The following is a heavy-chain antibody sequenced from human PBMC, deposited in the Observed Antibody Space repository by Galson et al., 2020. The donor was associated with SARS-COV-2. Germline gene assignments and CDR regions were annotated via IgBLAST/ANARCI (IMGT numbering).Heavy chain of an antibody. V-gene: IGHV4-38-2*02. CDR2: FYHGGAT. D-gene: IGHD3-10*01. Sequence: SETLSLTCTVSGYPISSGYYWGWIRQPPGKGLEWIGSFYHGGATYHNPSLRSRVTILVDTSKNQFPLKLSSVTAADTAVYSCARDGYASGSFDYWGQGTLVTVSS. J-gene: IGHJ4*02. CDR3: ARDGYASGSFDY. CDR1: GYPISSGYY.